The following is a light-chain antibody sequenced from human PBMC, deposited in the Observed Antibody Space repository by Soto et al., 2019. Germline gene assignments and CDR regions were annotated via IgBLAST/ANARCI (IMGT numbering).Light chain of an antibody. CDR1: QSVASSL. CDR3: QQYGSSPIT. Sequence: EVVVTQSPGTLSLSPGERATLSCRASQSVASSLLAWYQQKPGQAPRLLIYGASSRAPGSPDRFSGSGSGTDFTLTISRLDPEDFAVYYCQQYGSSPITFGQGTRLEIK. J-gene: IGKJ5*01. V-gene: IGKV3-20*01. CDR2: GAS.